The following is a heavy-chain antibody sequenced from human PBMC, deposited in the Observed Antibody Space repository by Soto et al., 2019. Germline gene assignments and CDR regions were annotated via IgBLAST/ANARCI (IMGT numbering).Heavy chain of an antibody. J-gene: IGHJ6*02. CDR3: ARVGAARKVYYYYGMDV. CDR2: IYTSGST. CDR1: GGSISSYY. D-gene: IGHD6-13*01. V-gene: IGHV4-4*07. Sequence: SETLSLTCTVSGGSISSYYWSWIRQPAEKGLEWIGRIYTSGSTNYNPSLKSRVTMSVDTSKNQFSLKLSSVTAADTAVYYCARVGAARKVYYYYGMDVWGQGTTVTVSS.